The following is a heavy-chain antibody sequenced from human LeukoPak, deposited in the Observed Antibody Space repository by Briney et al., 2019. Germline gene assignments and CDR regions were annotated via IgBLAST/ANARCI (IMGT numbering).Heavy chain of an antibody. J-gene: IGHJ3*02. CDR3: ARRNIVGAPDI. Sequence: GESLQISCKGSGYRFTSYWIGWVRQMPGKGLEWTGIIYPGDSDTRYSPSFQGQVTISADKSISSAYLQWSSLKASDTAMYYCARRNIVGAPDIWGQGTMVTVSS. CDR2: IYPGDSDT. V-gene: IGHV5-51*01. CDR1: GYRFTSYW. D-gene: IGHD1-26*01.